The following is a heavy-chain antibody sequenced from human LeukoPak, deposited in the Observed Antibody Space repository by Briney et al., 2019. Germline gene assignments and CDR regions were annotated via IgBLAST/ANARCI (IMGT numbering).Heavy chain of an antibody. D-gene: IGHD1-26*01. V-gene: IGHV3-23*01. CDR1: GFTFSTYD. Sequence: GGSLRLSCAVSGFTFSTYDMSWVRQAPGKGLEWVSAISGSGGSTYYADSVKGRFTISRDNSKNTLYLQLKSLRAENTAVYYCAKDSSSGTYFDYWGQGTLVTVSS. J-gene: IGHJ4*02. CDR3: AKDSSSGTYFDY. CDR2: ISGSGGST.